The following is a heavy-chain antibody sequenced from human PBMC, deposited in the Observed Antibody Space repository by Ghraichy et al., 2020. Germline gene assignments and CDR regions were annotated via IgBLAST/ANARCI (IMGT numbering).Heavy chain of an antibody. Sequence: SETLSLTCTVSGGSPSSYCWSWIRQPPGKGLEWIGYIYYSGITNCNPSLKSRVTMSVDTSRNQFSLKLSSVSAADTAVYYCARHTTVASFFDYWGHGTLVTVSS. V-gene: IGHV4-59*08. CDR1: GGSPSSYC. D-gene: IGHD1-1*01. CDR2: IYYSGIT. J-gene: IGHJ4*01. CDR3: ARHTTVASFFDY.